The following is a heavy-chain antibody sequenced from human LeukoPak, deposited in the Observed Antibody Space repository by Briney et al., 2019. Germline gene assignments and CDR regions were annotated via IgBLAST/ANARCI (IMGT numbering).Heavy chain of an antibody. D-gene: IGHD6-19*01. V-gene: IGHV1-2*02. Sequence: GASVKVSCKASGGTFSSYAISWVRQAPGQGLEWVGWINPNSGGTNYAQKFQGRVTMTRDTSISTAYMELSRLRSDDTAVYYCARLRSIAVAGKVSSYYYGMDVWGQGTTVTVSS. CDR3: ARLRSIAVAGKVSSYYYGMDV. J-gene: IGHJ6*02. CDR1: GGTFSSYA. CDR2: INPNSGGT.